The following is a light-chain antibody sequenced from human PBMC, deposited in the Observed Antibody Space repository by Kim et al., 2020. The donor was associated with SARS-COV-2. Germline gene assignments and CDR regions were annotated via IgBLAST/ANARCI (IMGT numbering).Light chain of an antibody. Sequence: VALGQTVRIKCQGDSLRTYYATWYQQKPGQAPILVFYGKNNRPSGIPDRFSGSSSGNTASLTITATQAGDEADYYCNSRDSNDNVVFGGGTQLTVL. V-gene: IGLV3-19*01. J-gene: IGLJ2*01. CDR3: NSRDSNDNVV. CDR2: GKN. CDR1: SLRTYY.